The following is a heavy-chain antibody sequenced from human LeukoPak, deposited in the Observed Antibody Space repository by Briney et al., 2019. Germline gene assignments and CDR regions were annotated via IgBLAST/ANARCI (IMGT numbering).Heavy chain of an antibody. D-gene: IGHD2-15*01. CDR1: AFNFSSCE. J-gene: IGHJ3*02. CDR2: ISSSSSYI. CDR3: ARERYCSGGSCYFDI. V-gene: IGHV3-21*01. Sequence: PGGSLRLSCAASAFNFSSCEMNWVRQAPGKGLEWVSSISSSSSYIYYADSVKGRFTISRDNAKNSLYLQMNSLRAEDTAVYYCARERYCSGGSCYFDIWGQGTMVTVSS.